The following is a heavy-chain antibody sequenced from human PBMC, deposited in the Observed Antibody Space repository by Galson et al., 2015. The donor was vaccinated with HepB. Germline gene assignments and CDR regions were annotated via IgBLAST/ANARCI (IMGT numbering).Heavy chain of an antibody. CDR3: ARGRRCTSSSCYGGGDY. Sequence: SLRLSFAASGFTFSNYSMNWVRQGPGKGLEWVSSISTSGTYIYYADSVQGRFTISRDNAKNSLYLQMNGLRAEDTAMYYCARGRRCTSSSCYGGGDYWGQGTLVTVSS. CDR1: GFTFSNYS. D-gene: IGHD2-2*01. J-gene: IGHJ4*02. CDR2: ISTSGTYI. V-gene: IGHV3-21*01.